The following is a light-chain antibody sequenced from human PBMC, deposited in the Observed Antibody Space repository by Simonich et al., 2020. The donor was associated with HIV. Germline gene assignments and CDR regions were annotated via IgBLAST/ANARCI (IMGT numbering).Light chain of an antibody. CDR3: SSYAGSNNLV. CDR2: RNN. J-gene: IGLJ2*01. CDR1: SSNIGSNY. Sequence: QSVLTQPPSASETPGQRVTISCSGSSSNIGSNYVYWYQQVPGTAPKLLIYRNNQRPSGVPDRFSGSKSGTSASLAISGLQAEDEADYYCSSYAGSNNLVFGGGTKLTVL. V-gene: IGLV1-47*01.